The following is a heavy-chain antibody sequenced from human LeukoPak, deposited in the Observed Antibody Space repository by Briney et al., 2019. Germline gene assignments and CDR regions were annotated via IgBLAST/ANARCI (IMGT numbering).Heavy chain of an antibody. J-gene: IGHJ4*02. CDR3: ARGPLRRDGYNPPAP. CDR1: GGSFSSGDYS. D-gene: IGHD5-24*01. Sequence: PSQTLSLTCTVSGGSFSSGDYSRSWIRQHPGKGLQWIGYIYNSGSTYYDPSLRSRVTISVDTSKNQFSLKLSSVTAADTAVYYCARGPLRRDGYNPPAPWGQGTLVTVSS. CDR2: IYNSGST. V-gene: IGHV4-30-4*01.